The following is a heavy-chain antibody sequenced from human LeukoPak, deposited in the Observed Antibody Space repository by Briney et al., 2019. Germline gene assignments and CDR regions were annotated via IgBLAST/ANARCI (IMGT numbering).Heavy chain of an antibody. CDR1: GYSFPTYW. V-gene: IGHV5-51*01. CDR3: ARKSRADY. J-gene: IGHJ4*02. CDR2: IYPGDSET. Sequence: GESPKISCKGSGYSFPTYWIGWVRQMPGKGLEWMGIIYPGDSETRYSPSFQGQVTISADKSISTAYPQWSRLKASDTAMYYCARKSRADYWGQGTLVTVSS.